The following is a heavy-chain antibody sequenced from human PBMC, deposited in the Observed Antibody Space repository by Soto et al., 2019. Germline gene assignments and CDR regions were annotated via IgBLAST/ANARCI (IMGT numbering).Heavy chain of an antibody. Sequence: VESGGGLVQPGRSLRLSCAASGFTFDNCGMHWVRQAPGKGLEWVAGISWDSSTIGYADSVKGRFIISRDDAKNSLYLQMDSLRGEDTALYYCVQGRYPTMATPLDHWGQGTQVIVSS. CDR3: VQGRYPTMATPLDH. J-gene: IGHJ4*02. D-gene: IGHD2-15*01. CDR2: ISWDSSTI. CDR1: GFTFDNCG. V-gene: IGHV3-9*01.